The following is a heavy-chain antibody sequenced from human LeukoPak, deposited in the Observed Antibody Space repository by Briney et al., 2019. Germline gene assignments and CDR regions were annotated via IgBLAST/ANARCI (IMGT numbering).Heavy chain of an antibody. D-gene: IGHD3-22*01. V-gene: IGHV3-15*07. J-gene: IGHJ4*02. CDR2: IKSKTDGGTT. CDR3: TTGLSDYYDSSGYPDY. Sequence: GGSLRLSCAASGFILNDYGMHWVRQAPGKGLEWVGRIKSKTDGGTTDYAAPVKGRFTISRDDSKNTLYLQMNSLKTEDTAVYYCTTGLSDYYDSSGYPDYWGQGTLVTVSS. CDR1: GFILNDYG.